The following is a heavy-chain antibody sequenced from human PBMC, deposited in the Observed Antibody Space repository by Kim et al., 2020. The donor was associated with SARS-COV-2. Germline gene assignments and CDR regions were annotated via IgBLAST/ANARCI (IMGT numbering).Heavy chain of an antibody. V-gene: IGHV4-30-2*05. J-gene: IGHJ4*02. Sequence: SRVTISVDTSKNQFSLKLSSVTAADTAVYYCARAGGYCSGGSCYSDIHDYWGQGTLVTVSS. D-gene: IGHD2-15*01. CDR3: ARAGGYCSGGSCYSDIHDY.